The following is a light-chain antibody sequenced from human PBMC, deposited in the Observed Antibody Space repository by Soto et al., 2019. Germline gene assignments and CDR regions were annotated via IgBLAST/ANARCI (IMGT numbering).Light chain of an antibody. CDR2: GAS. CDR1: QSVSSTY. V-gene: IGKV3-20*01. CDR3: QQYGSSPWT. J-gene: IGKJ1*01. Sequence: EIVLTQSPDTLSLSPGERATLSCRASQSVSSTYLAWYQQKPGQPPRLLIYGASTRATGIPDRFSGSGSGTDVTLTISRLEPEHFAVYYCQQYGSSPWTFGQGTKVEIK.